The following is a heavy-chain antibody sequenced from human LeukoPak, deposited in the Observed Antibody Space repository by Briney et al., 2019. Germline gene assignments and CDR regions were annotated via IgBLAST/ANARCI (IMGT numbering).Heavy chain of an antibody. J-gene: IGHJ4*02. D-gene: IGHD6-13*01. Sequence: ASVKVSCKASGYTFTGYYMHWVRQAPGQGLEWMGRINPNSGGTNYAQKFQGRVTMTRDTSISTAYMELSRLRSDDTAVYYCARDPRSSWYYFDYWGQGTLVTVSS. CDR2: INPNSGGT. CDR3: ARDPRSSWYYFDY. CDR1: GYTFTGYY. V-gene: IGHV1-2*06.